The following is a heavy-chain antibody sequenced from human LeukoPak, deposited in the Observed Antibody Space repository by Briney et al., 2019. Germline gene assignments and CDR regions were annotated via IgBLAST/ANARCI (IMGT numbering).Heavy chain of an antibody. CDR3: ARGGSGNYYGPAG. CDR2: ISSTSNYI. Sequence: GGSLRLSCAASGFTFSTYNVYWVRQAPGKGLEWVSSISSTSNYIYYADLVKGRFTISRDNAKNSLYLQMNSLRAEDTAVYYCARGGSGNYYGPAGWGQGTLVTVSS. D-gene: IGHD1-26*01. CDR1: GFTFSTYN. J-gene: IGHJ4*02. V-gene: IGHV3-21*06.